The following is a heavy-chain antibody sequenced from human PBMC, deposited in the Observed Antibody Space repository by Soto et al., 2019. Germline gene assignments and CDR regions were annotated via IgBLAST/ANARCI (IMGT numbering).Heavy chain of an antibody. Sequence: SVKVSCKASGGTFSSYGISWVRQAPGQGLEWMGRIIPFLGTTNYAQNFQDRLTVTADTSTNTAFMELSSLRSDDTAVYYCAGGGYPSSSIHGFLDSWGRGTLATAS. CDR3: AGGGYPSSSIHGFLDS. D-gene: IGHD6-6*01. CDR2: IIPFLGTT. J-gene: IGHJ4*02. V-gene: IGHV1-69*10. CDR1: GGTFSSYG.